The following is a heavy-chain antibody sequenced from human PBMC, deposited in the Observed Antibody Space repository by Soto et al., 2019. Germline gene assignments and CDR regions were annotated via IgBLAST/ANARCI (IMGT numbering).Heavy chain of an antibody. Sequence: QSQTLSLTCAISGDRVSSNSAAWNWIRQSPSRGLEWLGRTYYRSKWYNDYAVSVKSRITINPDTSKNQFSLQLNSVTPEDTAVYYCARDRRRGQQLARRSGWYMYYFDYWGQGTLVTVSS. CDR1: GDRVSSNSAA. D-gene: IGHD6-19*01. V-gene: IGHV6-1*01. CDR2: TYYRSKWYN. J-gene: IGHJ4*02. CDR3: ARDRRRGQQLARRSGWYMYYFDY.